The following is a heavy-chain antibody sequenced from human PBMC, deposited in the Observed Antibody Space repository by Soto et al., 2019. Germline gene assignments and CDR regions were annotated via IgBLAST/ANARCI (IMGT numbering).Heavy chain of an antibody. CDR2: IYYRGST. J-gene: IGHJ4*02. CDR3: ARSYDSSGYYVFDY. CDR1: GGSISSGSYY. V-gene: IGHV4-39*01. D-gene: IGHD3-22*01. Sequence: PSETLSLTCPVSGGSISSGSYYLCCIRQPPGKGLEWIGSIYYRGSTYYNPSLKSRVTISVDTSKNQFSLNLSSVTAADTAVYYCARSYDSSGYYVFDYWGQGTLVTVSS.